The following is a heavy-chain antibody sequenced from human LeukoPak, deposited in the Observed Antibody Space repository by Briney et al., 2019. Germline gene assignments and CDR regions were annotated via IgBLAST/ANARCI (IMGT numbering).Heavy chain of an antibody. CDR1: GFTFRRHW. CDR3: AKGGYDYIEVAYFDF. V-gene: IGHV3-7*03. Sequence: GGSLRLSCAASGFTFRRHWMSWLRQAPGKGLERVAHMNQEGSAIYSVDSVKGRFTISRDNSKNTLYLQMNSLRLEDTAVYYCAKGGYDYIEVAYFDFWGQGTLVTVSS. CDR2: MNQEGSAI. J-gene: IGHJ4*02. D-gene: IGHD5-12*01.